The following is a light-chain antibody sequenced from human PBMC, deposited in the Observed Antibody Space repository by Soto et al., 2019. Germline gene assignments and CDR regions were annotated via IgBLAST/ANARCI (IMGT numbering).Light chain of an antibody. J-gene: IGKJ5*01. CDR2: DAS. V-gene: IGKV3-11*01. CDR1: QSVSSN. Sequence: EIVMTQSPATLSVSPGERATLSCRASQSVSSNLAWYQQKPGQAPRLLIYDASTRATGIPARFSGSGSGTDFTLTISILEPEDFAVYYCQQRSNWPPTFGQGTRLEIK. CDR3: QQRSNWPPT.